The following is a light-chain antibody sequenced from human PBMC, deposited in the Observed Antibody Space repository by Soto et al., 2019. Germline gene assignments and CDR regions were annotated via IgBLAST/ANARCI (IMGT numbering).Light chain of an antibody. CDR3: SSYTGSSTLVV. CDR2: EVS. CDR1: SSDVGGFNY. V-gene: IGLV2-14*01. J-gene: IGLJ2*01. Sequence: SALTQPASVSGSPGQSITLSCTGTSSDVGGFNYVSWYQQHPGKAPKLIIYEVSNRPSGVSNRFSASKSGNTASLTISGLQAGDEADYYCSSYTGSSTLVVFGGGTKVTVL.